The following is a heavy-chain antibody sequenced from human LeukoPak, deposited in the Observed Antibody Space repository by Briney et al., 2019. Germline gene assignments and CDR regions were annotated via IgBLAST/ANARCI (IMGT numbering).Heavy chain of an antibody. CDR3: AKLKACTNGVCYTGWFDP. Sequence: GGSLRLSCAASGFTVSSNYMSWVRQAPGKGLEWVSVIYSGGSTYYADSVKGRFTISRDNSKNTLYLQMNSLRAEDTAVYYCAKLKACTNGVCYTGWFDPWGQGTLVTVSS. D-gene: IGHD2-8*01. CDR1: GFTVSSNY. V-gene: IGHV3-53*01. CDR2: IYSGGST. J-gene: IGHJ5*02.